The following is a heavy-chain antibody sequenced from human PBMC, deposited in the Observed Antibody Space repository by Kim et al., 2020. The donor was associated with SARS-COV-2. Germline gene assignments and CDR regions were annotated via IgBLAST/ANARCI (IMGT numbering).Heavy chain of an antibody. V-gene: IGHV1-3*01. CDR1: GYTFTNYG. D-gene: IGHD5-18*01. CDR3: ARGKEFWLLQY. J-gene: IGHJ4*02. Sequence: ASVKVSCKASGYTFTNYGIHWVRQAPGQRLEWMGWINGGNGNTRSSQNFQGRVTITRDTSASTVYMELTSLRSEDTAVYYCARGKEFWLLQYWGQGTLVTVSS. CDR2: INGGNGNT.